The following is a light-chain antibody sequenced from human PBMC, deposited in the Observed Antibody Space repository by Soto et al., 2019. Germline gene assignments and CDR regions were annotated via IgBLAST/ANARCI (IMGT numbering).Light chain of an antibody. CDR1: SSDVDDYNY. J-gene: IGLJ1*01. CDR3: CSYGGTFYV. Sequence: QSVLTQPRSVSGSPGQSVTISCTGTSSDVDDYNYVSWFQQHPGKAPKLMIYDVSERPSGVPDRFSGSKSGNTASLTISGLQAEDEADYHCCSYGGTFYVFGTGTKVTVL. CDR2: DVS. V-gene: IGLV2-11*01.